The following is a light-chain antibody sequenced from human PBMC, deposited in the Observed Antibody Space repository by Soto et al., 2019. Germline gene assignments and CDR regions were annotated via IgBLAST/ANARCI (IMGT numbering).Light chain of an antibody. CDR2: LAS. CDR3: PQVDSYPFT. V-gene: IGKV1-9*01. Sequence: IQLTQSPSSLSASVGDRVTITCRASQGIRNPLAWYQQKPGKGPKLLIYLASTLQSGVPSRISGSGSGTDFTLTISSLQPEDFATHCCPQVDSYPFTFGQGTRLEIK. J-gene: IGKJ5*01. CDR1: QGIRNP.